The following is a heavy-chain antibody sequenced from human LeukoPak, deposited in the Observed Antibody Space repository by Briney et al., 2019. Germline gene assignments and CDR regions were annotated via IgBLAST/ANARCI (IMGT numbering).Heavy chain of an antibody. Sequence: GRSLRLSCAASGFVVSDNYMSWFRQAPGQGLEWVSLIYTSGITKYTDSVKGRFTISRDNAKNTLYLQMNTLSAEDTAVYYCVGYYVGKFDYWGQGTLVTVSS. D-gene: IGHD4-23*01. CDR2: IYTSGIT. CDR3: VGYYVGKFDY. V-gene: IGHV3-66*02. J-gene: IGHJ4*02. CDR1: GFVVSDNY.